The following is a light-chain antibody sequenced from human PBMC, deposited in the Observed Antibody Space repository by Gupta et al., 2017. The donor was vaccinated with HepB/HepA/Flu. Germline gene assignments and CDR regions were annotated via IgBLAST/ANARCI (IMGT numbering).Light chain of an antibody. CDR2: GAS. CDR3: HQYCSPLLT. V-gene: IGKV3-20*01. J-gene: IGKJ3*01. Sequence: EIVLTQSPGTLSLSPGERATLSCRASQSISSSYLAWYQQKPGQAPRLLIYGASSRATGIPDRFSGSGSGTDFTLTISRLEPEDFAVYYCHQYCSPLLTFGHGTKVDIK. CDR1: QSISSSY.